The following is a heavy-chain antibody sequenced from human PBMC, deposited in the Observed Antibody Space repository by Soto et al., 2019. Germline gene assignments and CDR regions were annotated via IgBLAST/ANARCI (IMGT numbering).Heavy chain of an antibody. CDR2: ISGSSDRT. CDR1: GFTIRNYA. D-gene: IGHD5-12*01. CDR3: EGSWT. Sequence: EVQVLESGGDLVQPGGSLRLSCAASGFTIRNYAMSWVRQAPGKALEWVSGISGSSDRTYYADSVKGRFTISKDTSSNTLYLQMNSLRVEDTAVYYCEGSWTWGQGTMVTVSS. J-gene: IGHJ3*01. V-gene: IGHV3-23*01.